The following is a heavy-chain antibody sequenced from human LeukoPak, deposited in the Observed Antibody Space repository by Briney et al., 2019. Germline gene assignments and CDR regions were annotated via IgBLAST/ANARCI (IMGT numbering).Heavy chain of an antibody. D-gene: IGHD1-26*01. CDR3: AKDQSRVGASDPFDS. CDR2: ISGSGATT. CDR1: GFTFSSCA. J-gene: IGHJ4*02. Sequence: GGSLRLSCAASGFTFSSCAMTWVHQAPGKGLEWVSSISGSGATTYYADSVKGRFTISRDNSNNTVYLQMNSLRAEDTAVYYCAKDQSRVGASDPFDSWGQGMQVGVSS. V-gene: IGHV3-23*01.